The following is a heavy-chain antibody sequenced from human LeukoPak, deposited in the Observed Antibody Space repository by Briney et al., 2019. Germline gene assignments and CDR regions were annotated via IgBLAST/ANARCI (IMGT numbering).Heavy chain of an antibody. D-gene: IGHD2-8*01. CDR3: ARVWRGFGILYPRAHDAFDI. J-gene: IGHJ3*02. Sequence: GSSVKVSCTASGGTFSSYAISWVRQAPGQGLEWMGWINTNTGNPTYAQGFTGRFVFSLDTSVSTAYLQISSLKAEDTAVYYCARVWRGFGILYPRAHDAFDIWGQGTMVTVSS. V-gene: IGHV7-4-1*02. CDR2: INTNTGNP. CDR1: GGTFSSYA.